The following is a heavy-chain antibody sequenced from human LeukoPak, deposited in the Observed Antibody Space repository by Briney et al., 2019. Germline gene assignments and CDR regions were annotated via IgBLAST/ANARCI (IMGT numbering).Heavy chain of an antibody. D-gene: IGHD2-2*01. J-gene: IGHJ5*02. V-gene: IGHV4-4*07. CDR1: GGSISTYY. CDR2: IHASGSN. CDR3: ARDRSSTWHKDWFDP. Sequence: SETLSLTCTVSGGSISTYYWSWIRQSAGKGLEWIGRIHASGSNNYNPSLKSRVTMSVDTSKNQFPLKMNSVTAADTAVYYCARDRSSTWHKDWFDPWGQGTLVTVSS.